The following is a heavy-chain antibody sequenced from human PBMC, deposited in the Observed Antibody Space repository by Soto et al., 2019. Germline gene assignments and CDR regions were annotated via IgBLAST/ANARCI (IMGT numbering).Heavy chain of an antibody. V-gene: IGHV4-30-4*01. CDR3: WGGNEECSSSSCSYYLDY. CDR1: GGSISRGYHY. CDR2: ISYSGSP. D-gene: IGHD2-2*01. Sequence: QVQLQESGPGLVKPSQTLSLTCTVSGGSISRGYHYWNWIRQRPGKGLEWIGYISYSGSPYYNPSFQKRLTISLVTSTNQFSLLLRCVVAAATAVVYCWGGNEECSSSSCSYYLDYWGQGTLVTVSS. J-gene: IGHJ4*02.